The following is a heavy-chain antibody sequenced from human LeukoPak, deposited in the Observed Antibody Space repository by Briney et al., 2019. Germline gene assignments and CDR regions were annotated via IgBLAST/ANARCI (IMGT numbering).Heavy chain of an antibody. CDR1: GFTFSSYW. Sequence: GGSLRLSCAASGFTFSSYWMSWVRQAPGKGLEWVANIKQDESEKYYVDSVKGRFTISRDNAKNSLYLQMNSLRAEDTAVYYCARGGSSGWLPLDYWGQGTLVTVSS. J-gene: IGHJ4*02. CDR2: IKQDESEK. D-gene: IGHD6-19*01. V-gene: IGHV3-7*01. CDR3: ARGGSSGWLPLDY.